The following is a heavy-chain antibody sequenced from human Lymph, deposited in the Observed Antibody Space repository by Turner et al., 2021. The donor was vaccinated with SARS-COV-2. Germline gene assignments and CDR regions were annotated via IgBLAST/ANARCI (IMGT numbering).Heavy chain of an antibody. J-gene: IGHJ4*02. V-gene: IGHV3-20*01. CDR2: INWNGGST. D-gene: IGHD7-27*01. CDR3: ARGTGAADY. CDR1: GFTFDDYG. Sequence: EVQLVESGGGVVRRGGSRRLTWAASGFTFDDYGMSWVRQDPGRGLEWDSNINWNGGSTGYADSVKGRFTISRDNAKNSLYLQVNSLRAEDTALYHCARGTGAADYWGQGTLVTVSS.